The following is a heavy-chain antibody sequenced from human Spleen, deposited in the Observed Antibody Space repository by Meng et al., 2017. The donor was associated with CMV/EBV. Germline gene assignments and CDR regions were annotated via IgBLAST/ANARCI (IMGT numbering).Heavy chain of an antibody. CDR1: GGPISSSGHY. J-gene: IGHJ4*02. Sequence: QLQLQESGPGLVTPSVTLSLTCTVSGGPISSSGHYWGWIRQTPGKGLEWIGSVYYSGTTYYNPSLKSRVTVSVDTSKNQFSLKLTSVTAADTAVYYCVRTGYTGPYPIWGQGTLVTVSS. CDR3: VRTGYTGPYPI. CDR2: VYYSGTT. V-gene: IGHV4-39*01. D-gene: IGHD1-1*01.